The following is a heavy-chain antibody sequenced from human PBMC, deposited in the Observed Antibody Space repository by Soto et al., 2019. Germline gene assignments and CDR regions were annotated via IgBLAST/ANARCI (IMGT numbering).Heavy chain of an antibody. D-gene: IGHD2-2*01. J-gene: IGHJ6*03. CDR1: GGSINAYC. Sequence: TLSLTCTVSGGSINAYCWSWIRQPPGKGLEWIGYIYYGGSTNYNPSLKSRLTMSTDTSKNQFSLRLSSVTAADTAVYYCSRGTLPRYCSSTNCAYYMDVWGKGTTVTVSS. CDR2: IYYGGST. CDR3: SRGTLPRYCSSTNCAYYMDV. V-gene: IGHV4-59*01.